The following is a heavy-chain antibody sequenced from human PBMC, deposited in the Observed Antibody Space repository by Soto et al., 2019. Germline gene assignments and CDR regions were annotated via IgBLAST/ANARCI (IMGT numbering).Heavy chain of an antibody. CDR3: AQSYFSSDNGHRGDLFAS. Sequence: GPTLVNPTQTLTMTCTVSGFSLTTSEMRVSWIRQPPGKALEWLARIDWNDDKFYGTSLKTRLTISKDNSKNQVVLTMTNMDPVDTATYYCAQSYFSSDNGHRGDLFASSGQ. CDR2: IDWNDDK. V-gene: IGHV2-70*04. J-gene: IGHJ5*02. CDR1: GFSLTTSEMR. D-gene: IGHD3-3*01.